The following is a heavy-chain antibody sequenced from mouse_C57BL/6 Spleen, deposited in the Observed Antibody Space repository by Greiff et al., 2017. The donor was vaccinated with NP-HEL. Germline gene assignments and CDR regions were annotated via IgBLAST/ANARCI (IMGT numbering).Heavy chain of an antibody. Sequence: QVQLKESGAELARPGASVKLSCKASGYTFTSYGISWVKQRTGQGLEWIGEIYPRSGNTYYNEKFKGKATLTADKSSSTAYMELRSLTSEDSAVYFCARGGITTVAFDYWGQGTTLTVSS. D-gene: IGHD1-1*01. CDR3: ARGGITTVAFDY. CDR1: GYTFTSYG. J-gene: IGHJ2*01. CDR2: IYPRSGNT. V-gene: IGHV1-81*01.